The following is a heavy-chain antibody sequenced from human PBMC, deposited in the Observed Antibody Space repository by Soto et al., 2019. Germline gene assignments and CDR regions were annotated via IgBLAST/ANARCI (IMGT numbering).Heavy chain of an antibody. V-gene: IGHV3-23*01. D-gene: IGHD7-27*01. J-gene: IGHJ2*01. CDR1: GITFSNYA. Sequence: EVQLLESGGGLVQPGGSLRLSCAASGITFSNYAMTWVRQAPGKGLGWVSVISDSGSFTFYADSVKGRFTISRDNSGGTLYLQMNSLRAEDTAIYYCAKRPLNWGRWYFDLWGRGTLVTVSS. CDR3: AKRPLNWGRWYFDL. CDR2: ISDSGSFT.